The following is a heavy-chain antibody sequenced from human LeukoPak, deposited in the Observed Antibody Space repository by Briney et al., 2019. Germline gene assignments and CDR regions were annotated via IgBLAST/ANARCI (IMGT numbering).Heavy chain of an antibody. J-gene: IGHJ4*02. D-gene: IGHD1-1*01. CDR3: ARDWNDSNDY. V-gene: IGHV1-18*04. CDR1: GYTFTGYY. CDR2: ISAYNGNT. Sequence: APVKVSCKASGYTFTGYYMHWVRQAPGQGLEWMGWISAYNGNTNYAQKLQGRVTMTTDTSTSTAYMELRSLRSDDTAVYYCARDWNDSNDYWGQGTLVTVSS.